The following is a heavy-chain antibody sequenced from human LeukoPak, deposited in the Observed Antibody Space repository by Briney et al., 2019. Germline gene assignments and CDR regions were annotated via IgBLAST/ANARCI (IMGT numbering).Heavy chain of an antibody. CDR1: VFTHHSFA. CDR2: IRGCGGST. Sequence: PGESVRLFCSASVFTHHSFAMGWDPPAPGKGVGVDSAIRGCGGSTYYADPVKGRYTISRDNSKNTMYLQMNSLRAEDTAVYYCAKEGADCSGGSCYGGAHWFDPWGQGTLVTVSS. D-gene: IGHD2-15*01. J-gene: IGHJ5*02. V-gene: IGHV3-23*01. CDR3: AKEGADCSGGSCYGGAHWFDP.